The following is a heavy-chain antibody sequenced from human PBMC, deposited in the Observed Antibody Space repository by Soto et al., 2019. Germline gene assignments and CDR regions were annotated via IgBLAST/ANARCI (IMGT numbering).Heavy chain of an antibody. CDR3: ARDLRVRPRPVWFGESVNDNPHDNWFDP. CDR1: GYTFTGCY. V-gene: IGHV1-2*02. D-gene: IGHD3-10*01. Sequence: ASVKVSCKASGYTFTGCYMHWVRQAPGQGLEWMGWINPNSGGTNYAQKFQGRVTMTRDTSISTAYMELSRLRSDDTAVYYCARDLRVRPRPVWFGESVNDNPHDNWFDPWGQGTLVTVSS. J-gene: IGHJ5*02. CDR2: INPNSGGT.